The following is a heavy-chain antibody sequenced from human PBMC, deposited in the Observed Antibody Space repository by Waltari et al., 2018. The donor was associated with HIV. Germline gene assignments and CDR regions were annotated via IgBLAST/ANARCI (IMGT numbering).Heavy chain of an antibody. J-gene: IGHJ5*02. CDR3: AWSRAVTPQVDNYFAP. V-gene: IGHV1-69*01. CDR1: GGAFSTYA. D-gene: IGHD3-3*01. Sequence: QVQLLQSGPEMKRPGSSVRVSCKASGGAFSTYAISWIRQAPGQGLEWLGGIIPVFDATNYAQQFQGRVTISADESTTTAYMDLTNLKFDDAAIYYGAWSRAVTPQVDNYFAPWGQGTLVTVSS. CDR2: IIPVFDAT.